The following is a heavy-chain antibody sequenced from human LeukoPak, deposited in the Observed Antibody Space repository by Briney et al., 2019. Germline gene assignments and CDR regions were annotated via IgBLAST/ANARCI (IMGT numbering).Heavy chain of an antibody. CDR3: TTHLPPLYVRSRTLYWYFDL. V-gene: IGHV3-53*01. CDR1: GFTVISNL. J-gene: IGHJ2*01. Sequence: GGSLRLSCAASGFTVISNLMTWVRQSPGRGLEWLSSIYSGGATYYADSVKGRFTISRDDSKNTLYLQMNSLKTEDTAVYYCTTHLPPLYVRSRTLYWYFDLWGRGTLVTVSS. D-gene: IGHD3-16*01. CDR2: IYSGGAT.